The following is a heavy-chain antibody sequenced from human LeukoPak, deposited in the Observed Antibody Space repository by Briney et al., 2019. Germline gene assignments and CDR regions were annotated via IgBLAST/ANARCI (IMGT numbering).Heavy chain of an antibody. CDR1: GDGVSSNSAA. D-gene: IGHD3-16*01. V-gene: IGHV6-1*01. CDR2: TYYRSKWYN. CDR3: TREAVWGTSDY. J-gene: IGHJ4*02. Sequence: SQTLSLTCVLSGDGVSSNSAAWDSVRQSPSRGFEWLGRTYYRSKWYNDYAVSVKSRITINPDTSRNQFSLHLNSVTPEDTAVYYCTREAVWGTSDYWAQGTLVTVSS.